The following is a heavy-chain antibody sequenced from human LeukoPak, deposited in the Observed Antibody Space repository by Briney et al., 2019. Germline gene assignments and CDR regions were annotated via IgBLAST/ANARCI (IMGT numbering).Heavy chain of an antibody. V-gene: IGHV3-23*01. CDR2: ISGSGGST. D-gene: IGHD3-22*01. CDR3: AKDRPPLVVINKVDY. J-gene: IGHJ4*02. Sequence: GGSLRLSCAASGFTFDDYTMHWVRQAPGKGLEWVSAISGSGGSTYYADSVKGRFTISRDNSKNTLYLQMNSLRAEDTAVYYCAKDRPPLVVINKVDYWGQGTLVTVSS. CDR1: GFTFDDYT.